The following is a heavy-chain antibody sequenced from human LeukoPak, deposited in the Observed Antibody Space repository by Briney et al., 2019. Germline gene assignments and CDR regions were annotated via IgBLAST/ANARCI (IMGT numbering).Heavy chain of an antibody. V-gene: IGHV3-7*03. J-gene: IGHJ3*02. CDR1: GFTFSSYW. CDR3: AKEDDGDAFDI. D-gene: IGHD3-16*01. CDR2: IRQDGSQK. Sequence: GGSLRLSCAASGFTFSSYWMSWVRQAPGKGLEWVATIRQDGSQKYYVDSVKGRFTISRDNAKNSLYLQMNSLRAEDTAVYYCAKEDDGDAFDIWGQGTMVTVSS.